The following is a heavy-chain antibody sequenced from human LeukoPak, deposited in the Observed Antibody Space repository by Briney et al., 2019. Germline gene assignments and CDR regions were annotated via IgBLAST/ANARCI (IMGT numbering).Heavy chain of an antibody. V-gene: IGHV3-23*01. Sequence: PGGSLRLSCAASGFTFSSYAMSWVRQAPGKGLEWVSAISGSGGSTYYADSVKGRFTISRDNSKNTLYLQMNSLRAEDTAVYYCAKGGDEGTGYDFWSGLVSDYFDYWGQGTLVTVSS. CDR2: ISGSGGST. J-gene: IGHJ4*02. CDR3: AKGGDEGTGYDFWSGLVSDYFDY. D-gene: IGHD3-3*01. CDR1: GFTFSSYA.